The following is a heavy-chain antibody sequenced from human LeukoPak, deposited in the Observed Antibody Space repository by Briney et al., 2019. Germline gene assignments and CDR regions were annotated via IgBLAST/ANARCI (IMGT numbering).Heavy chain of an antibody. Sequence: GGSLRLSCAASGFTFSSYSMNWVRQAPGKGLEWVAVIWYDGSNKYYADSVKGRFTISRDNSKNTLYLQMNSLRAEDTAVYYCARDGDYYDSSGQGIYFDYWGQGTLVTVSS. CDR2: IWYDGSNK. J-gene: IGHJ4*02. CDR3: ARDGDYYDSSGQGIYFDY. V-gene: IGHV3-33*08. D-gene: IGHD3-22*01. CDR1: GFTFSSYS.